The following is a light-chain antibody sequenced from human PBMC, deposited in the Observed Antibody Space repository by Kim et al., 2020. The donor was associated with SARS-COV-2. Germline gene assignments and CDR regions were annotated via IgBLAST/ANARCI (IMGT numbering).Light chain of an antibody. CDR2: GRN. V-gene: IGLV3-19*01. J-gene: IGLJ2*01. Sequence: SSELTQDPAVSVALGQTVRITCQGDSLRSYYATWYQQRPRQAPFLVIYGRNNRPSGIPDRFSGSSSGNTASLTISGAQAEDEADFYCQSRDSGGNVLFGGGTQLTVL. CDR1: SLRSYY. CDR3: QSRDSGGNVL.